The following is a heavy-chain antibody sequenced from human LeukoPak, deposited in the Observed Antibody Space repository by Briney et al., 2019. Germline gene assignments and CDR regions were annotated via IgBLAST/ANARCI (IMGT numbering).Heavy chain of an antibody. J-gene: IGHJ5*02. D-gene: IGHD4-11*01. V-gene: IGHV1-46*01. CDR3: ARDPMTTVKASGNWFDP. CDR2: INPSGGST. CDR1: GYTCTSYY. Sequence: ASVKVSCKASGYTCTSYYMHWVRQAPGQGLEWMGIINPSGGSTSYAQKFQGRVTMTRDTSTSTVYMELSSLRSEDTAVYYCARDPMTTVKASGNWFDPWGQGTLVTVYS.